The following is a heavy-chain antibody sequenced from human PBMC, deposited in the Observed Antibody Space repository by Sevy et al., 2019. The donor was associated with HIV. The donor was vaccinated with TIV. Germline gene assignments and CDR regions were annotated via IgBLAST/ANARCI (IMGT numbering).Heavy chain of an antibody. V-gene: IGHV4-39*01. D-gene: IGHD6-19*01. Sequence: SETLSLTCTVSGASISSTDYYWGWIRQSPGKGLEWIASIRHGGYAFYNPSLKSRVSISADTSKNQFSRKLRFVSAAETSIYYCVGPKLTYSSGWHYFDYWGQGTVVTVSS. J-gene: IGHJ4*02. CDR1: GASISSTDYY. CDR2: IRHGGYA. CDR3: VGPKLTYSSGWHYFDY.